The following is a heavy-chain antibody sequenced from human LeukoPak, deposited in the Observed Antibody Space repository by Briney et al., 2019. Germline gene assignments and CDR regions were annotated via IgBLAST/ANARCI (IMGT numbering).Heavy chain of an antibody. J-gene: IGHJ6*04. CDR3: ARVSSSWYFYYYGMDV. CDR2: IYYSGST. D-gene: IGHD6-13*01. Sequence: SETLSLTCTVSGGSISSYYWSWIRQPPGKGLEWIGYIYYSGSTNYNPSLKSRVTISVDTSKNQFSLKLSSVTAAGTAVYYCARVSSSWYFYYYGMDVWGKGTTVTVSS. V-gene: IGHV4-59*01. CDR1: GGSISSYY.